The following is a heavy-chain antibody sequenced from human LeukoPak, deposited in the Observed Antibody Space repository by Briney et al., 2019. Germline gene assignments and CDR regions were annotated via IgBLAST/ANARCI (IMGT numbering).Heavy chain of an antibody. CDR1: GGTFSIYA. V-gene: IGHV1-69*05. Sequence: SVKLSCKASGGTFSIYAISWVRQAPGQGLEWMGGIIPIFGTANYAQKFQGRVTITTDESTSTAYMELSSLRSEDTAVYYCARARLTAMVRRNAFDIWGQGTMVTVSS. J-gene: IGHJ3*02. CDR3: ARARLTAMVRRNAFDI. D-gene: IGHD5-18*01. CDR2: IIPIFGTA.